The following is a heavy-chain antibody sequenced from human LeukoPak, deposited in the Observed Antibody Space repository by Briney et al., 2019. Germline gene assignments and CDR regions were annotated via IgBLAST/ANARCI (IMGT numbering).Heavy chain of an antibody. D-gene: IGHD5-12*01. J-gene: IGHJ5*02. CDR1: GASIRSGDYY. Sequence: SETLSLTCTVSGASIRSGDYYWSWIRQPPGKGLEWIGYIYYSGSTYYNPSLKSRVTISVDTSKNQFSLKLSSVTAADTAVYYCARDLASNWFDPWGQGTLVTVSS. CDR3: ARDLASNWFDP. CDR2: IYYSGST. V-gene: IGHV4-30-4*01.